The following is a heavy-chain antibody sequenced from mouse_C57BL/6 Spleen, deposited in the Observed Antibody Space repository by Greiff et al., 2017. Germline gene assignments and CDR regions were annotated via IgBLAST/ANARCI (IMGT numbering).Heavy chain of an antibody. V-gene: IGHV1-55*01. CDR3: ARRMVTIDY. D-gene: IGHD2-1*01. Sequence: QVQLQQPGAELVKPGASVKMSCKASGYTFTSYWITWVKQRPGQGLEWIGDIYPGSGSTNYNEKFKSKATLTLDTSSSTAYMQLSSLTSEDSAVYYCARRMVTIDYWGQGTTLTVSS. CDR2: IYPGSGST. J-gene: IGHJ2*01. CDR1: GYTFTSYW.